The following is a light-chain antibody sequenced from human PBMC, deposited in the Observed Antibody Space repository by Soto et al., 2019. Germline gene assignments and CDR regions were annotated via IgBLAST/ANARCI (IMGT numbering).Light chain of an antibody. Sequence: EIVITQSPSTLSVSPGERATLSCRASQSVSSNLAWYQQKPGQAPRLLIYRASTRATGIPDRFSGSGSGTDFTLTISRLEPEDFAVYYCQQYDSSPWTFGQGTKVDIK. V-gene: IGKV3-20*01. J-gene: IGKJ1*01. CDR1: QSVSSN. CDR3: QQYDSSPWT. CDR2: RAS.